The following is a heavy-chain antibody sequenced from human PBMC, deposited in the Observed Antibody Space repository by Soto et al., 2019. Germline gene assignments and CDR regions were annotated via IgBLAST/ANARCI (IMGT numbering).Heavy chain of an antibody. V-gene: IGHV1-69*01. CDR3: AWQSRDTPMVPFSH. CDR1: GGTADRFA. Sequence: QVHLEQSGADVRKPGSSVRVSCKASGGTADRFAISWVRQAPGEGLEWMGGITPLFRTPHYAQKFQGRVNITADGSSNATYIDMVSLIFDNTAVYYCAWQSRDTPMVPFSHWGQGTLVTVSS. D-gene: IGHD2-15*01. CDR2: ITPLFRTP. J-gene: IGHJ4*02.